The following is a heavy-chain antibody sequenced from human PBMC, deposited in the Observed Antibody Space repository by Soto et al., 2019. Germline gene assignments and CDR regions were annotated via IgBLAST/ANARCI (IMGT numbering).Heavy chain of an antibody. D-gene: IGHD3-3*01. V-gene: IGHV1-18*01. Sequence: ASVKVSCKASGYTFTSYGISWVRQAPGQGLEWMGWISAYNGNTNYAQKLQGRVTMTTDTSTSTAYMELRSLRSDDTAVYYCARDRAAYYDFWSGYWPNYGMDFWGQRTTVTVSS. J-gene: IGHJ6*02. CDR2: ISAYNGNT. CDR3: ARDRAAYYDFWSGYWPNYGMDF. CDR1: GYTFTSYG.